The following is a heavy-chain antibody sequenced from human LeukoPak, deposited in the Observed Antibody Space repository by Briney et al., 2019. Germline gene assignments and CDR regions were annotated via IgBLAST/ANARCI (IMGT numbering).Heavy chain of an antibody. CDR2: ISAYNGNT. Sequence: GASVKLSCKASGYTFTSYGISWVRQAPGQGLEWMGWISAYNGNTNYAQKLQGRVTMTTDTSTSTAYMELRSLRSDDTAVYYCARGPRPIMVRGGEDFDYWGQGTLVTVSS. V-gene: IGHV1-18*01. J-gene: IGHJ4*02. CDR1: GYTFTSYG. CDR3: ARGPRPIMVRGGEDFDY. D-gene: IGHD3-10*01.